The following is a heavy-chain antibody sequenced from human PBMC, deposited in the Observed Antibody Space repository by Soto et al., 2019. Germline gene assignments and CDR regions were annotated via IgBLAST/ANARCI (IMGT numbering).Heavy chain of an antibody. D-gene: IGHD2-2*01. CDR1: GYTFTGYY. J-gene: IGHJ6*02. V-gene: IGHV1-2*04. CDR3: ARARGYCSSTSCSATQNYYYYGMDV. CDR2: INPNSGGT. Sequence: ASVKVSCKASGYTFTGYYMHWVRQAPGQGLEWMGWINPNSGGTNYAQKFQGWVTMTRDTSISTAYMELSRLRSDDTAVYYCARARGYCSSTSCSATQNYYYYGMDVWGQGTKVTVSS.